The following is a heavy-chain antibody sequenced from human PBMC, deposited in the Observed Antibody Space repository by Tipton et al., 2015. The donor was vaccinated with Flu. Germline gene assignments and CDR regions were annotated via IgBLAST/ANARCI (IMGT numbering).Heavy chain of an antibody. J-gene: IGHJ4*02. D-gene: IGHD6-25*01. V-gene: IGHV1-69*01. CDR3: ARGRSRLPLGGDYFDY. CDR1: GGTFSSYA. CDR2: IIPIFGTA. Sequence: QSGPEVKKPGSSVKVSCKASGGTFSSYAISWVRQAPGQGLEWMGGIIPIFGTANYAQKFQGRVTITADESTSTAYMELSSLRSEDTAVYYCARGRSRLPLGGDYFDYWGQGTLVTVSS.